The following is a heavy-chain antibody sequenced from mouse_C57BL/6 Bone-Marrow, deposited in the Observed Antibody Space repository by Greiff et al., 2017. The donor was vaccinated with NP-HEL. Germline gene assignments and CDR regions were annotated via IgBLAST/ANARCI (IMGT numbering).Heavy chain of an antibody. J-gene: IGHJ3*01. CDR3: ARGGIYYDYAWFAY. V-gene: IGHV1-54*01. Sequence: VQLQQSGAELVRPGTSVKVSCKASGYAFTNYLIEWVKQRPGQGLEWIGVIYSGSGGTNYNEKFKGKATLTADKSSSTAYMQLSSLTSEDSAVYFCARGGIYYDYAWFAYWGQGTLVTVSA. D-gene: IGHD2-4*01. CDR2: IYSGSGGT. CDR1: GYAFTNYL.